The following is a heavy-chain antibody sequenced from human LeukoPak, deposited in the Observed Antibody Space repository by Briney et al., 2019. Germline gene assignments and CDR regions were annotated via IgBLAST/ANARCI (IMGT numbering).Heavy chain of an antibody. CDR3: ARDQRVVAATNFDY. Sequence: ASVKVSCKASGDTFTSYGISWVRQAPGQGLEWMGWISAYNGNTSYAQKLQGRVTMTTDTSTSTAYMELRSLRSDDTAVYYCARDQRVVAATNFDYWGQGTLVTVSS. D-gene: IGHD2-15*01. V-gene: IGHV1-18*01. CDR1: GDTFTSYG. CDR2: ISAYNGNT. J-gene: IGHJ4*02.